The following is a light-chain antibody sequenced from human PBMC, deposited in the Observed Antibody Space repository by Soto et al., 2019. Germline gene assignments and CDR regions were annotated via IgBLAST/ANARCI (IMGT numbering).Light chain of an antibody. V-gene: IGLV4-69*01. J-gene: IGLJ1*01. CDR2: LNSDGSH. Sequence: QPVLTQSPSASASLGASVKLTCTLSSGHSSYAIAWHQQQPEKGPRYLMKLNSDGSHSKGDGTPDRFSGSSSGAERYLIISSLQSEDEADYSCQTWGTGIHVFGTGTKLTVL. CDR3: QTWGTGIHV. CDR1: SGHSSYA.